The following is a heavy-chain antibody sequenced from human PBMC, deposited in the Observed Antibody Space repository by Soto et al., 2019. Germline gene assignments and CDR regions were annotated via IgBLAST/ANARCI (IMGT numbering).Heavy chain of an antibody. CDR1: GGSISSYY. V-gene: IGHV4-59*08. CDR2: MDYSGNT. J-gene: IGHJ4*02. CDR3: ATHYSDWAFDN. D-gene: IGHD1-26*01. Sequence: SETLSLTCSVSGGSISSYYWSWIRQPPGKGLERIVYMDYSGNTYHNPSLKSRVTMSGDTSKNHLSLRLSSVTAADRAVYYCATHYSDWAFDNWGQGTLVTVS.